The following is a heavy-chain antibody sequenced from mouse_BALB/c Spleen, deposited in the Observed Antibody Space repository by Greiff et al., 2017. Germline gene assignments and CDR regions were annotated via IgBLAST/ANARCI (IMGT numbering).Heavy chain of an antibody. J-gene: IGHJ4*01. CDR1: GFTFSSYA. CDR2: ISSGGSYT. Sequence: EVKLMESGGGLVKPGGSLKLSCAASGFTFSSYAMSWVRQSPEKRLEWVAEISSGGSYTYYPDTVTGRFTISRDNAKNTLYLEMSSLRSEDTAMYYCARGKDLYYYAMDYWGQGTSVTVSS. CDR3: ARGKDLYYYAMDY. D-gene: IGHD5-1*01. V-gene: IGHV5-9-4*01.